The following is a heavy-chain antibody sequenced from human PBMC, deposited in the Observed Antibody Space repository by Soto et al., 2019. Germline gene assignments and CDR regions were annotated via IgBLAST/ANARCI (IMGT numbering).Heavy chain of an antibody. D-gene: IGHD2-15*01. CDR1: GVARSSSGEG. V-gene: IGHV2-5*02. J-gene: IGHJ4*02. Sequence: QITLRESGPTLVQPTQTLTLTCTHSGVARSSSGEGMGWIRQPPGNALEWLALIYWDDDKRFSPSLKSRLAITRDISKNEVVMTMTDMAPEDTAIYYCAHRQRTVVVGAPFDLWGQGSQVTVSS. CDR2: IYWDDDK. CDR3: AHRQRTVVVGAPFDL.